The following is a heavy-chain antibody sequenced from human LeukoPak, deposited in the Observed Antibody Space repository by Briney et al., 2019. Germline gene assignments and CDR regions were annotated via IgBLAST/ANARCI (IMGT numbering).Heavy chain of an antibody. CDR3: AKTNYYGSGTYYFDY. CDR1: GFTFSTYS. CDR2: ISGSGGST. D-gene: IGHD3-10*01. J-gene: IGHJ4*02. V-gene: IGHV3-23*01. Sequence: PGGSLRLSCAASGFTFSTYSMNWVRQAPGKGLEWVSGISGSGGSTYYADSVKGRFTISRDNSKNTLSLQMNSLRGEDTAAYYCAKTNYYGSGTYYFDYWGQGTLVTVSS.